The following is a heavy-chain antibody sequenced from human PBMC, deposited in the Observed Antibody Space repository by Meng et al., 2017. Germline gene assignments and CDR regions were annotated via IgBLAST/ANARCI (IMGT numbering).Heavy chain of an antibody. Sequence: GLLWGAGGGLVQSGGSLRLSCPASGFTFRNYWMHWVRQAPGKGLVWVSRIKPDGTMTVYADSVKGRFTISRDNAKNTLYLQMNSLRSDDTAVYYCARSDWFDPWGQGTVVTVSS. CDR2: IKPDGTMT. CDR3: ARSDWFDP. CDR1: GFTFRNYW. J-gene: IGHJ5*02. V-gene: IGHV3-74*01.